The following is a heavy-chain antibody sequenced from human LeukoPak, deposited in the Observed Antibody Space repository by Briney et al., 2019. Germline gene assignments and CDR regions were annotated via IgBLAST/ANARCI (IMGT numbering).Heavy chain of an antibody. J-gene: IGHJ6*03. CDR3: ARGEFSTSLLYYYYMDV. CDR2: IWYDGSNK. CDR1: GFTFSSYG. V-gene: IGHV3-33*01. D-gene: IGHD2-2*01. Sequence: GGSLRLSCAASGFTFSSYGMHWVRQAPGRGLEWVAFIWYDGSNKYYADSVKGRFTISRDNAKNSLYLQMNSLRAEDTALYYCARGEFSTSLLYYYYMDVWGKGTTVTVSS.